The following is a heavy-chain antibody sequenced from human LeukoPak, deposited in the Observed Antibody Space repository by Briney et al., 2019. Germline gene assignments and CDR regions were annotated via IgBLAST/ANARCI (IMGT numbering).Heavy chain of an antibody. Sequence: GRSLRLSCAASGFTFSDYYMSWIRQAPGKGLEWVSYISSGGSTISYADSVTGPFTISRDNAKNSLYLQMSSLRAEDTAVYYCARGGNPFDYWGQGSLVTVSS. J-gene: IGHJ4*02. CDR1: GFTFSDYY. CDR2: ISSGGSTI. V-gene: IGHV3-11*04. D-gene: IGHD4-23*01. CDR3: ARGGNPFDY.